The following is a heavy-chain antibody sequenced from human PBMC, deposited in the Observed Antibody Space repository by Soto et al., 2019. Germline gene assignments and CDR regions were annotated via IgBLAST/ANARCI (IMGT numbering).Heavy chain of an antibody. D-gene: IGHD3-3*01. Sequence: PLETLSLTCSVSGASVSSGSYYWSWIRQPPGKGLEWIGYIHYSGSTKYNPSLKSRVIISLDTSKNQFSLNLRSVTAADTAVYYCERDSGGDWSGYWIDPWGQGALVTVSS. J-gene: IGHJ5*02. V-gene: IGHV4-61*01. CDR1: GASVSSGSYY. CDR2: IHYSGST. CDR3: ERDSGGDWSGYWIDP.